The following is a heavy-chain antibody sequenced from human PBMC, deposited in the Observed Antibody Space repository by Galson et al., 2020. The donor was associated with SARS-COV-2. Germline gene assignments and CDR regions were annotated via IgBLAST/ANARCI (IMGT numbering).Heavy chain of an antibody. CDR2: IDWDDDK. Sequence: SGPTLVNPHQPLTLTCTFSGFSPTPSGMGVTWTRHPPGKALEWLALIDWDDDKSYSTSLRTRLTISRDTSKNQVFLTMTNMDPVDTAKYYCARMADGYGGYDYGSSPFDYWGQGTLVTVAS. CDR3: ARMADGYGGYDYGSSPFDY. J-gene: IGHJ4*02. CDR1: GFSPTPSGMG. D-gene: IGHD5-12*01. V-gene: IGHV2-70*01.